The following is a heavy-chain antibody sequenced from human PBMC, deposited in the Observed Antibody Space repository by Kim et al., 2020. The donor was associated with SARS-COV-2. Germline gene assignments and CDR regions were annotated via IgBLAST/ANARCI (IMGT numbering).Heavy chain of an antibody. CDR3: AKVVTSRVSSCFDY. Sequence: GGSLRLSCAASGFTFSSYAMSWVRQAPGKGLEWVSGISGSGGSTYYADSVKGRFTISRDNSKNMLYLQMNSLRAEDTAGYYCAKVVTSRVSSCFDYWGQGALVTLSS. CDR1: GFTFSSYA. CDR2: ISGSGGST. J-gene: IGHJ4*02. D-gene: IGHD4-4*01. V-gene: IGHV3-23*01.